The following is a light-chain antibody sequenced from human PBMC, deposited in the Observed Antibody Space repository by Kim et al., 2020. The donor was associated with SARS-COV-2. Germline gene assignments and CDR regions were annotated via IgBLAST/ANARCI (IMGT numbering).Light chain of an antibody. Sequence: GLSITISRPGLSSVTGAYIHVSCYQQHPGTAPKLIIYGITNRPSGVSSRFSGSKSGNTASLTISGLQAEDEADYYCISYTTSGTSVFGGGTQLTVL. J-gene: IGLJ3*02. CDR2: GIT. V-gene: IGLV2-14*03. CDR3: ISYTTSGTSV. CDR1: SSVTGAYIH.